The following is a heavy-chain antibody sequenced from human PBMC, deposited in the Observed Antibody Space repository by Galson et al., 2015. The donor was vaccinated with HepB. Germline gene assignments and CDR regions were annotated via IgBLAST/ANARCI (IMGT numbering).Heavy chain of an antibody. CDR1: GYTFTSYA. CDR3: ARDPFPRYCSSTSCPYYFDY. J-gene: IGHJ4*02. Sequence: SVKVSCKASGYTFTSYAMHWVRQAPGQRLEWMGWINAGNGNTKYSQKFQGRVTITRDTSASTAYMELSSLRSEDTAVYYCARDPFPRYCSSTSCPYYFDYWGQGTLVTVSS. CDR2: INAGNGNT. D-gene: IGHD2-2*01. V-gene: IGHV1-3*01.